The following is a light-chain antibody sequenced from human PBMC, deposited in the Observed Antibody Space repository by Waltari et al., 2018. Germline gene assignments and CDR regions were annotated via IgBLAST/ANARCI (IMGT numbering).Light chain of an antibody. J-gene: IGLJ2*01. CDR2: DDS. V-gene: IGLV3-21*02. CDR3: QVLDTSSDVVV. CDR1: NIGSKR. Sequence: SYVLTQPPSVSVAPGQTARLTCGGNNIGSKRVHWYQQNSGQAPVLVVYDDSDRPSGIPGRFSGSNSGNTATLTISRVEAGDEADYYCQVLDTSSDVVVFGGGTKLTVL.